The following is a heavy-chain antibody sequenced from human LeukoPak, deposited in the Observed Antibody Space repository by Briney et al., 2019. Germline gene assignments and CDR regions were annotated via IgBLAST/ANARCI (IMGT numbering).Heavy chain of an antibody. V-gene: IGHV5-10-1*01. J-gene: IGHJ4*02. CDR1: GYSFTSYW. Sequence: GESLRISCKGSGYSFTSYWISWVRQMPGKGLEWMGRIDPSDSYTNYSPSFQGHVTISADKSISTACLQWSSLKASDTAMYYCAREVGATTHFDYWGQGTLVTVSS. CDR2: IDPSDSYT. D-gene: IGHD1-26*01. CDR3: AREVGATTHFDY.